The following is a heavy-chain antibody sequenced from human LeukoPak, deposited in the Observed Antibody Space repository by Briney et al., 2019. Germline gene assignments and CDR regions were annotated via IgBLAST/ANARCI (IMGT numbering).Heavy chain of an antibody. Sequence: NPSETLSLTCTVSGGSISYYYWSWIRQPPGKGLEWIGYIYYSGSTNYNPSLKSRVTISVDTSKNQFSLKLSSVTAADTAVYYCARDNGGGIYYDSSGFDYWGQGTLVTVSS. V-gene: IGHV4-59*01. CDR3: ARDNGGGIYYDSSGFDY. D-gene: IGHD3-22*01. CDR2: IYYSGST. CDR1: GGSISYYY. J-gene: IGHJ4*02.